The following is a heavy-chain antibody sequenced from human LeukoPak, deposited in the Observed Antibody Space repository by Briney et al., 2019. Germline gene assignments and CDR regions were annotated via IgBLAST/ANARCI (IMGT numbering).Heavy chain of an antibody. V-gene: IGHV1-69*13. Sequence: ASVKVSCKASGGTFSSYTISWVRQAPGQGLEWMGGIIPIFGTANYAQKFQGRVTITADESTSTAYMELSSLRSEDTAVYYGAPFAPPNWADPCGQKTLVTVSS. CDR1: GGTFSSYT. J-gene: IGHJ5*02. D-gene: IGHD2/OR15-2a*01. CDR2: IIPIFGTA. CDR3: APFAPPNWADP.